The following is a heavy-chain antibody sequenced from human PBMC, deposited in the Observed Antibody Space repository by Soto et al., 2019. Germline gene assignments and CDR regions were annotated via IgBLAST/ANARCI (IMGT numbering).Heavy chain of an antibody. CDR1: GYTFTSYG. CDR3: ARALEASSGWHGVVGY. Sequence: ASVKVSCKASGYTFTSYGISWVRQAPGQGLEWMGWTSAYNGNTNYAQKLQGRVTMTTDTSTSTAYVELRSLRSDDTAVYYCARALEASSGWHGVVGYWGQGTLVTVSS. V-gene: IGHV1-18*01. J-gene: IGHJ4*02. CDR2: TSAYNGNT. D-gene: IGHD6-19*01.